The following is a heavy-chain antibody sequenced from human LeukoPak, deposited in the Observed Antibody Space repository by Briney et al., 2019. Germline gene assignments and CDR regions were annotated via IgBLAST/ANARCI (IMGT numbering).Heavy chain of an antibody. V-gene: IGHV3-21*01. Sequence: TGGSLRLSCAASGFTFSSYSMNWVRQAPGKGLEWVSSISSSSSYIYYADSVKGRFTISRDNAKNSLYLQMNSLRAEDTAVYYCARDMEYSSSWQYYFDYWGQGTLVTVSS. CDR2: ISSSSSYI. CDR3: ARDMEYSSSWQYYFDY. CDR1: GFTFSSYS. D-gene: IGHD6-13*01. J-gene: IGHJ4*02.